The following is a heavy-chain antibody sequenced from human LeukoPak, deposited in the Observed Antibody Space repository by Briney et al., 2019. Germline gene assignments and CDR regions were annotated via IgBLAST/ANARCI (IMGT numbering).Heavy chain of an antibody. CDR3: ATGVLWFGELLSGAFDI. Sequence: ASVKVSCKVSGYTLTELSMHWVRQAPGKGLEWMGGFDPEGGETIYAQKFQGRVTMTEDTSTDTAYMELSSLRSEDTAVYYCATGVLWFGELLSGAFDIWGQGTMVTVSS. J-gene: IGHJ3*02. D-gene: IGHD3-10*01. V-gene: IGHV1-24*01. CDR1: GYTLTELS. CDR2: FDPEGGET.